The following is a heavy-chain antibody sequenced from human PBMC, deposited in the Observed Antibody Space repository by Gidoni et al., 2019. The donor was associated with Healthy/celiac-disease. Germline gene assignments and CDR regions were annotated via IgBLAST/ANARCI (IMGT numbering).Heavy chain of an antibody. CDR1: GFTVSSNY. CDR3: ARDRESNGDFDY. Sequence: EVQLVETGGGLIQPGGSLRLSCAASGFTVSSNYMSWVRQAPGKGLECVSVIYSGGSTYYADSVKGRFTISRDNSKNTLYLQMNSLRAEDTAVYYCARDRESNGDFDYWGQGTLVTVSS. V-gene: IGHV3-53*02. D-gene: IGHD4-17*01. CDR2: IYSGGST. J-gene: IGHJ4*02.